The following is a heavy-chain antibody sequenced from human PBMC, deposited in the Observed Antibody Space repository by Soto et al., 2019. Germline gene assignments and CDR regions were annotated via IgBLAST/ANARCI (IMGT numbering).Heavy chain of an antibody. CDR1: GGTFSSYA. Sequence: SVKVYCKASGGTFSSYAISWVRQAPGQGLEWMGGIIPIFGTANYAQKFQGRVTITADESTSTAYMELSSLRSEDTAVYYCARDGLEYYDILSGSHIQPTRNWFDPWGQGTLVTL. CDR2: IIPIFGTA. V-gene: IGHV1-69*13. J-gene: IGHJ5*02. D-gene: IGHD3-9*01. CDR3: ARDGLEYYDILSGSHIQPTRNWFDP.